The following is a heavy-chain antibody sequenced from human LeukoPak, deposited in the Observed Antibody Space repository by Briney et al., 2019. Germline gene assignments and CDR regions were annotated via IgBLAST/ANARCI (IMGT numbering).Heavy chain of an antibody. V-gene: IGHV1-69*05. J-gene: IGHJ4*02. CDR1: GGTFSSYA. CDR2: IIPIFGTA. Sequence: SVKVSCKASGGTFSSYAISWVRQAPGQGLEWMGRIIPIFGTANYAQKFQGRVTITTDESTSTAYMELSSLRSEDTAVHYCARDRSRGYSYGYCFDYWGQGTLVTVSS. CDR3: ARDRSRGYSYGYCFDY. D-gene: IGHD5-18*01.